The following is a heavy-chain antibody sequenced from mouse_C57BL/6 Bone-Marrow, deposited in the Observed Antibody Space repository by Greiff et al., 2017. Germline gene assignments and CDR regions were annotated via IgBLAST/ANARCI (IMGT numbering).Heavy chain of an antibody. CDR2: IDPESGDT. CDR3: SSLDGNYFDF. CDR1: GFNIKDDY. V-gene: IGHV14-4*01. Sequence: EVQLKESGAELVRPGASVKLSCTASGFNIKDDYIHWVKQRPEQGLEWIGWIDPESGDTEYASKFQGKATITSDTSSNTAYLQLSSLTSEDTAVYYCSSLDGNYFDFWGQGTPLTVAS. J-gene: IGHJ2*01. D-gene: IGHD2-1*01.